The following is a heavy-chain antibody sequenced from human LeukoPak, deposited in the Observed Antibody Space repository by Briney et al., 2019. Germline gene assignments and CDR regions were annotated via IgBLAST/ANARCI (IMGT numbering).Heavy chain of an antibody. CDR2: IYTSGST. Sequence: SETLSLTCTVSGGSISSSSYYWGWIRQPAGKGLEWIGRIYTSGSTYYSPSLKSRVTISLDTSRNQFSLKLSSVTAADTAFYFCARGGDIVVVPAAINWFDPWGQGTLVTVSS. CDR3: ARGGDIVVVPAAINWFDP. CDR1: GGSISSSSYY. D-gene: IGHD2-2*02. J-gene: IGHJ5*02. V-gene: IGHV4-61*02.